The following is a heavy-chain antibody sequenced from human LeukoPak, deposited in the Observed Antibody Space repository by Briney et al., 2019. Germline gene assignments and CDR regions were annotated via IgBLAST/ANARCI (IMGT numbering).Heavy chain of an antibody. J-gene: IGHJ4*02. V-gene: IGHV1-69*05. D-gene: IGHD3-22*01. CDR2: IIPIFGTA. CDR3: ARVADDSSGYYYFDY. CDR1: GGAFSSYA. Sequence: SVKVSCKASGGAFSSYAISWVRQAPGQGLEWMGGIIPIFGTANYAQIFQGRVTITTDESTRTAYMELSSLRSEDTAVYYCARVADDSSGYYYFDYWGQGTLVTVSS.